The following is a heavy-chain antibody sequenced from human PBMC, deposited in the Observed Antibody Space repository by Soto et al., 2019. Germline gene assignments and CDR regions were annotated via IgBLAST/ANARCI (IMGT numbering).Heavy chain of an antibody. D-gene: IGHD3-10*01. J-gene: IGHJ6*02. V-gene: IGHV1-69*01. CDR2: IIPIFGTA. Sequence: QVQLVQSGAEVKKPGSSVKVSCKASGGTFSSYAISWVRQAPGQGLEWMGGIIPIFGTANYAQKFQGRVTITADESTSTAYMELSSLRSEDTAVYYCARVTSARKVATMFRVGGAYYGMDVWGQGTTVTVSS. CDR1: GGTFSSYA. CDR3: ARVTSARKVATMFRVGGAYYGMDV.